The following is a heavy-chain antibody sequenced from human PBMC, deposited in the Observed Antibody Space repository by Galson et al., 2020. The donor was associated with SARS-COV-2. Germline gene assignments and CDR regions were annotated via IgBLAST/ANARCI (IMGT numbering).Heavy chain of an antibody. CDR3: ARDLEAYYYGSGSSNWFDP. V-gene: IGHV3-7*01. CDR1: EFTFSSYW. Sequence: QLGESLKISCAASEFTFSSYWMTWVRQAPGKGLEWVANIKQDGSERYYVESVKGRFTISRDNAKNSLYLQMNSLKAEDTAVYYCARDLEAYYYGSGSSNWFDPWGQGTLVTVSS. D-gene: IGHD3-10*01. CDR2: IKQDGSER. J-gene: IGHJ5*02.